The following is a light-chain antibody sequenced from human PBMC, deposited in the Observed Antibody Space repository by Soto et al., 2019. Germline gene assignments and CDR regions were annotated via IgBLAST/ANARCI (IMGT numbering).Light chain of an antibody. V-gene: IGKV3-11*01. Sequence: EIVLTQSPATLSLSPGERATLSCRASQSVSSYLAWYPQKPGQAPRLLIYDASNRATGIPARFSGSGSGTDVTLTISSLEPEDFAVYYCQQRSNWPPTFGQGTKVEIK. J-gene: IGKJ1*01. CDR2: DAS. CDR3: QQRSNWPPT. CDR1: QSVSSY.